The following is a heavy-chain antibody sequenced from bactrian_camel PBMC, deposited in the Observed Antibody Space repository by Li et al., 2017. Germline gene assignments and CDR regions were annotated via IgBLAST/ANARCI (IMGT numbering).Heavy chain of an antibody. CDR2: IDVGGRDA. D-gene: IGHD3*01. J-gene: IGHJ4*01. CDR3: AYRSGALSLERWVYDY. CDR1: GFPFRTYA. Sequence: VQLVESGGGSVEAGGSLRLSCVASGFPFRTYAMTWVRQAPGKELQWVSSIDVGGRDAYYGPSVKGRFTISQDDAKNMLYLQMNSLKPEDAAMYYCAYRSGALSLERWVYDYWGQGTQVTVS. V-gene: IGHV3S40*01.